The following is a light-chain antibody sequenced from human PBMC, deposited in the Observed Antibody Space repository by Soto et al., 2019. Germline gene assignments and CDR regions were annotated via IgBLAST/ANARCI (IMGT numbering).Light chain of an antibody. V-gene: IGKV1-5*01. Sequence: DIKMTQSPSSLSASVGDRVTITCRASQSISSWLAWYQQKPGKAPKLLIYDASSLESGVPSRFSGSGSGTEFTLTISGLQPDDFATYYCQQFNSYPITFGQGTRLEI. J-gene: IGKJ5*01. CDR3: QQFNSYPIT. CDR2: DAS. CDR1: QSISSW.